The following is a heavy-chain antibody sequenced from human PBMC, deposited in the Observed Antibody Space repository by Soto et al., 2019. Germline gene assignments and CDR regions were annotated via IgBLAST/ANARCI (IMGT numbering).Heavy chain of an antibody. D-gene: IGHD4-17*01. CDR3: ARDLASTTIPNY. CDR1: GFTFRNYG. J-gene: IGHJ4*02. CDR2: IGIGSSTK. V-gene: IGHV3-48*01. Sequence: RGSLRLSCAASGFTFRNYGMNWVRQAPGKGLEWVSYIGIGSSTKYYADSVKGRFTISRDNSKNSLYLQMNSLRAEDTAVYYCARDLASTTIPNYWGQGTLVTVSS.